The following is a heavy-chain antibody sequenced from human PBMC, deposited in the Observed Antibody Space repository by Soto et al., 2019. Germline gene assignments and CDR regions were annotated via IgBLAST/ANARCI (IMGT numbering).Heavy chain of an antibody. Sequence: QVQLVESGGGVVQPGRSLRLSCAASGFTFSSYAMHWVRQAPGKGLEWVAVISYDGSNKYYADSVKGRFTISRDNSKNMLYLQMNSLRAEDTAVYYCAREGLYYYCSGSYLDVWGQGTTVTVSS. CDR1: GFTFSSYA. J-gene: IGHJ6*02. CDR3: AREGLYYYCSGSYLDV. D-gene: IGHD3-10*01. V-gene: IGHV3-30-3*01. CDR2: ISYDGSNK.